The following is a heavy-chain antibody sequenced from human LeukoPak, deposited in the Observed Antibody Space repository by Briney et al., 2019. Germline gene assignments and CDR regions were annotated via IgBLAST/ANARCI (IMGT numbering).Heavy chain of an antibody. D-gene: IGHD5-18*01. Sequence: PGGSLRLSCAASGFTFSDFWMHWVRQAPGKGLVWVSRINSGGTVTNYADSVKGRLTISRDNAKNTLYLQMNSLRAEDTAVYYCARDSPYTAMVRYYFDYWGQGTLVTVSS. CDR1: GFTFSDFW. J-gene: IGHJ4*02. V-gene: IGHV3-74*01. CDR2: INSGGTVT. CDR3: ARDSPYTAMVRYYFDY.